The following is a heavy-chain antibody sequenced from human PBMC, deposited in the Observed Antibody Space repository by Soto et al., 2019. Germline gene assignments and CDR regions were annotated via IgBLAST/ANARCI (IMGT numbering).Heavy chain of an antibody. V-gene: IGHV3-48*01. CDR2: MTSDMKTI. J-gene: IGHJ6*02. Sequence: PGGSLRLSCAASGFTFSVYSMNWIRQAPGKGLQWVSYMTSDMKTIHYADSVKGRFTISRDNSKNTLYLQMNSLRAEDAAVYYCAKDQHGGTYSYYGTDVWGQGTTVTVSS. CDR1: GFTFSVYS. CDR3: AKDQHGGTYSYYGTDV. D-gene: IGHD2-15*01.